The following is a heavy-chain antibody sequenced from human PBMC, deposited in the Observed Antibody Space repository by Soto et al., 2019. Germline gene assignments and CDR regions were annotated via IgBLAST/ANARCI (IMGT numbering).Heavy chain of an antibody. J-gene: IGHJ6*02. D-gene: IGHD4-17*01. CDR2: IDPSDSYT. CDR1: GYSFIGYW. V-gene: IGHV5-10-1*01. Sequence: AGEPLQICCKGAGYSFIGYWVSRVRQMPGKGLEWMGRIDPSDSYTNYSPSFQGHVTISADKSISTAYLQWSSLKASDTAMYYCARHQAVTTQDYYYSGMDVWGQGTTVTVSS. CDR3: ARHQAVTTQDYYYSGMDV.